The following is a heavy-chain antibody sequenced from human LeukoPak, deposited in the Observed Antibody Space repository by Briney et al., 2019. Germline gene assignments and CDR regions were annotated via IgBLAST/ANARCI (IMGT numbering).Heavy chain of an antibody. D-gene: IGHD3-10*01. V-gene: IGHV3-30*03. CDR2: MSYDGRTI. J-gene: IGHJ4*02. Sequence: GGSLRLSCAASGFTVSSNYMSWVRQAPGKGLEWAAVMSYDGRTIFYADSVKGRFIISRDNSKKTVYLQMNSLRPEDTAVYYCAREAYYGSGSPPSYYFDYWGQGTLVTVSS. CDR1: GFTVSSNY. CDR3: AREAYYGSGSPPSYYFDY.